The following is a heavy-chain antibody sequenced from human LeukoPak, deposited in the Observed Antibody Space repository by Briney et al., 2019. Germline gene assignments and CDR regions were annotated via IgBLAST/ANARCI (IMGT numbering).Heavy chain of an antibody. J-gene: IGHJ3*02. V-gene: IGHV4-4*07. Sequence: SETLSLTCTVSGGSISSYYWSWIRQPAGKGLEWIGRIYTSGSTNYNPSLKSRVTMSVDTSKNQFSLKLSSVTAADTAVYYCARDYYGSGSYYKWRDAFDIWGQGTMVTVSS. CDR3: ARDYYGSGSYYKWRDAFDI. CDR2: IYTSGST. D-gene: IGHD3-10*01. CDR1: GGSISSYY.